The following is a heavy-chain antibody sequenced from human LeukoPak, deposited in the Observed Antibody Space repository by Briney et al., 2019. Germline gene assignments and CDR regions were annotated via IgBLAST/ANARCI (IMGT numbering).Heavy chain of an antibody. CDR3: ARDGGARFYDSSGYHYFDY. CDR2: IYSGGST. D-gene: IGHD3-22*01. V-gene: IGHV3-66*01. Sequence: GGSLRLSCAASGFTVSSNYMNWVRQAPGKGLECVSVIYSGGSTYYADSVKGRFTISRDNSKNTLYLQMNSLRAEDTAVYYCARDGGARFYDSSGYHYFDYWGQGTLVTVSS. CDR1: GFTVSSNY. J-gene: IGHJ4*02.